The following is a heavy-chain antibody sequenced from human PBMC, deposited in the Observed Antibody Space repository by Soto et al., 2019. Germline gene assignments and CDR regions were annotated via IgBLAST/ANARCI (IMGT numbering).Heavy chain of an antibody. CDR3: ARGPGLLPLYYGMDV. CDR2: INHSGST. Sequence: PSETLSLTCAVYGGSFSGYYWSWIRQPPGKGLEWIGEINHSGSTNYNPSLKSRVTISVDTSKNQFSLKLSSVTAADTAVYYCARGPGLLPLYYGMDVWGQGTTVTVSS. J-gene: IGHJ6*02. D-gene: IGHD2-15*01. V-gene: IGHV4-34*01. CDR1: GGSFSGYY.